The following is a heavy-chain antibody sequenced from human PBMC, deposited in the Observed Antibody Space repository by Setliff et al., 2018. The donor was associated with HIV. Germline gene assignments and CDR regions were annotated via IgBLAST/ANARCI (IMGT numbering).Heavy chain of an antibody. CDR1: GGSFSGYY. J-gene: IGHJ6*03. D-gene: IGHD3-16*01. CDR3: AKGAAGLQYYYYDMDV. Sequence: SETLSLTCAVYGGSFSGYYWTWIRQPPGKGLEWIGEITHSGSTNYNPSLETRVTISVDPSKNQFSLKLSSVTAADTAVYYCAKGAAGLQYYYYDMDVWGKGTTVTVSS. CDR2: ITHSGST. V-gene: IGHV4-34*01.